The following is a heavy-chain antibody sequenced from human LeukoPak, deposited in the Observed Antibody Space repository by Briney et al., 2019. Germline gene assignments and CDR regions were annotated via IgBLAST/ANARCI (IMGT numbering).Heavy chain of an antibody. D-gene: IGHD3-10*01. CDR3: ATEGGRRGFMVRGTKYYFDY. J-gene: IGHJ4*02. CDR1: GGSFSGYY. Sequence: PSETLSLTCAVYGGSFSGYYWSWIRQPPGKGLKWIGEINHSGSTNYNPSLKSRVTISVDTSKNQFSLKLSSVTAADTAIYYCATEGGRRGFMVRGTKYYFDYWGQGTLVTVSS. CDR2: INHSGST. V-gene: IGHV4-34*01.